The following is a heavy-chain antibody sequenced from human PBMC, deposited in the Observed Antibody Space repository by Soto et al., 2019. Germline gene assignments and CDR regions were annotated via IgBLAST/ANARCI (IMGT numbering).Heavy chain of an antibody. CDR2: ISYDGSNK. V-gene: IGHV3-30-3*01. CDR3: ARTIAVGSYGMDV. D-gene: IGHD6-19*01. J-gene: IGHJ6*02. CDR1: GFTFSSYA. Sequence: QVPLVESGGGVVQPGRSLRLSCAASGFTFSSYAMHWVRQAPGKGLEWVAVISYDGSNKYYADSVKGRFTISRDNSKNTLYLQMNSLRAEDTAVYYCARTIAVGSYGMDVWGQGTTVTVSS.